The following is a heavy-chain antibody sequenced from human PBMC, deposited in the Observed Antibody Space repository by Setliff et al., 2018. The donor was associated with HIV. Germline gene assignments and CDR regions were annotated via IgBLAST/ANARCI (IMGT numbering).Heavy chain of an antibody. CDR3: ASHRSVYYFDY. V-gene: IGHV4-4*02. CDR2: MSHSGST. CDR1: GGSISSSNW. J-gene: IGHJ4*02. Sequence: SETLSLTCAVSGGSISSSNWWSWVRQAPGKGLEWIGSMSHSGSTLYNPSLKSRVTISVDTSNNHFSLELRSVTAAYTAVYYCASHRSVYYFDYWGQGTLVTVSS.